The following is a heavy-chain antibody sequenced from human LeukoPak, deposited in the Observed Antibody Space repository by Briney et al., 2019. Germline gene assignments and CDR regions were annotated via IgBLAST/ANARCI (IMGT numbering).Heavy chain of an antibody. CDR3: ARVHRVVHKAMDV. CDR1: GYTFTSYY. D-gene: IGHD3-3*01. CDR2: INPSGGST. J-gene: IGHJ6*02. V-gene: IGHV1-46*01. Sequence: ASVKVSCKASGYTFTSYYMHWVRQAPGQGLEWMGIINPSGGSTSYAQKFQGRATMTRDTSTSTVYMELSSLRSEDTAVYYCARVHRVVHKAMDVWGQGTTVTVSS.